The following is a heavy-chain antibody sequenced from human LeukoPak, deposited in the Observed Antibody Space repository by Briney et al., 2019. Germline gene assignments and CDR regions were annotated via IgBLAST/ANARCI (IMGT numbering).Heavy chain of an antibody. Sequence: PSETLSLTCTVSGGSISSSNYYWGWIRQPPGQGLEWIGSIYYSGSTYYNPSLKSRVTISVDTSKNQFSLKLSSVTAADTAVYYCARHPRRLRFLEWLFGWGQGTLVTVSS. CDR1: GGSISSSNYY. V-gene: IGHV4-39*01. D-gene: IGHD3-3*01. CDR3: ARHPRRLRFLEWLFG. J-gene: IGHJ4*02. CDR2: IYYSGST.